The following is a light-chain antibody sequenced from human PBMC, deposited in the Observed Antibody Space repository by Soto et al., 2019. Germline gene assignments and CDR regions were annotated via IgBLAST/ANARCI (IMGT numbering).Light chain of an antibody. J-gene: IGKJ2*01. V-gene: IGKV3-15*01. CDR1: QSVSSN. Sequence: EIVMMQSPATLSVSPGERATLSCRASQSVSSNLAWYQQKPGQAPRLLIYGASTRATGIPARFSGSRSGTALTLTITSLQSEDFAVDYCQQYNNWPYTCGQGTKLEIK. CDR3: QQYNNWPYT. CDR2: GAS.